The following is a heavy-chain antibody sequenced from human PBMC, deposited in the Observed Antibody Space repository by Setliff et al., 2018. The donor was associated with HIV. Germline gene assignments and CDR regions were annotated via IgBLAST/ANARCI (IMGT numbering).Heavy chain of an antibody. CDR3: AKGAGFYGDYTFDY. CDR1: GASISSHY. CDR2: IYSTGST. J-gene: IGHJ4*02. Sequence: NPSETLSLTCTVSGASISSHYWSWIRQSPGRELEWIGYIYSTGSTNYNPSLQSRVSISMDASKNKFSLKVTSGTSADTAVYYCAKGAGFYGDYTFDYWGQGHLVTVSS. D-gene: IGHD4-17*01. V-gene: IGHV4-59*11.